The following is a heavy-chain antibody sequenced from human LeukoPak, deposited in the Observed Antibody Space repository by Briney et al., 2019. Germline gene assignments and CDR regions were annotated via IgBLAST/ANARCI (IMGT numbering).Heavy chain of an antibody. D-gene: IGHD3-10*01. CDR2: ISAYNGNT. Sequence: ASVKVSCKASGYTFTSYGISWVRQAPGQGLEWMGWISAYNGNTNYAQKLQGRVTTTTDTSTSTAYMELRSLRSDDTAVYYCAREALEVRGVIYYYGMDVWGQGTTVTVSS. J-gene: IGHJ6*02. CDR1: GYTFTSYG. CDR3: AREALEVRGVIYYYGMDV. V-gene: IGHV1-18*01.